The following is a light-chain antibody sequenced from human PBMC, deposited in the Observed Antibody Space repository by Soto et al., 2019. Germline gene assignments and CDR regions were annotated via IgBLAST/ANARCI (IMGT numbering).Light chain of an antibody. J-gene: IGLJ1*01. CDR2: SNN. CDR1: SSNIGGRA. Sequence: QSVLTQPPSASGTPGQRVTISCSGSSSNIGGRAVNWYQQLPGTAPKLFIYSNNQRTSGVPDRFSGSKSGTSASLAISGLQSEDEADYYCAAWDGSLNAYVFGTGTKVTVL. CDR3: AAWDGSLNAYV. V-gene: IGLV1-44*01.